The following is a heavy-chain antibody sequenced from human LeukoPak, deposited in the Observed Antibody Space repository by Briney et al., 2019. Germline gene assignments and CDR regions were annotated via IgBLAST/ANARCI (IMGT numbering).Heavy chain of an antibody. CDR3: ASPPTTVTTLGGYYFDY. J-gene: IGHJ4*02. D-gene: IGHD4-17*01. Sequence: SETLSLTCTVSGGSISNSSYYWGWIRQPPGKGLEWIGSIYYSGSTYYNPSLKSRVTISVDTSKNQFSLKLSSVTAADTAVYYCASPPTTVTTLGGYYFDYWGQGTLVTVSS. CDR2: IYYSGST. CDR1: GGSISNSSYY. V-gene: IGHV4-39*01.